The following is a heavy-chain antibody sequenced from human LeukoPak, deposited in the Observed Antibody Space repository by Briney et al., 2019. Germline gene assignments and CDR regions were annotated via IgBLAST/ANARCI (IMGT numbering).Heavy chain of an antibody. Sequence: PSETLSLTCTVSGGSISSSSYYWGWIRQPPGKGLEWLGSIYYSGSTYYNPSLKSRVTISVDTSKNQFSLKLSSVTAADTAVYYCAGLWGVMGYYYGMDVWGQGTTVTVSS. CDR2: IYYSGST. D-gene: IGHD3-16*01. CDR1: GGSISSSSYY. J-gene: IGHJ6*02. CDR3: AGLWGVMGYYYGMDV. V-gene: IGHV4-39*01.